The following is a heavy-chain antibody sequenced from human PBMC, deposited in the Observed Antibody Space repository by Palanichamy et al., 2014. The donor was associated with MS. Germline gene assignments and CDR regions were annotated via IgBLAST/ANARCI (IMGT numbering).Heavy chain of an antibody. D-gene: IGHD1-26*01. CDR2: ISSSGSTI. CDR3: ARALLSYSLLRDYYYYYGMDV. V-gene: IGHV3-48*03. CDR1: GFTFSSYE. Sequence: EVQLVESGGGLVQPGGSLRLSCAASGFTFSSYEMNWVRQAPGKGLEWVSYISSSGSTIYYADSVKGRFTISRDNAKNSLYLQMNSLRAEDTAVYYCARALLSYSLLRDYYYYYGMDVWGQGTTVTVSS. J-gene: IGHJ6*02.